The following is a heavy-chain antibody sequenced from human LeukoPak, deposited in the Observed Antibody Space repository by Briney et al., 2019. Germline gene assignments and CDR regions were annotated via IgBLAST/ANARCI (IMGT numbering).Heavy chain of an antibody. D-gene: IGHD1-26*01. CDR1: GGTFSSYA. V-gene: IGHV1-69*05. J-gene: IGHJ4*02. CDR3: ARDSGGNSGSYSDFDY. Sequence: SVKVSCKASGGTFSSYAISWVRRAPGQGLEWMGGIIPIFGTANYAQKFQGRVTITTDESTSTAYMELSSLRSEDTAVYYCARDSGGNSGSYSDFDYWGQGTLVTVSS. CDR2: IIPIFGTA.